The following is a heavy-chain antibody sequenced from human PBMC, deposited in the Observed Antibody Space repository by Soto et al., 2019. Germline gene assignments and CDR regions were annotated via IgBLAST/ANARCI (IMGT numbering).Heavy chain of an antibody. V-gene: IGHV1-69*06. D-gene: IGHD3-10*01. CDR2: IIPIFGSS. CDR3: AGWFGDFRRYYYGMDV. J-gene: IGHJ6*02. Sequence: QVQLVQSGAEVKKPGSSVKVSCKASGGSFSTYAISWVRQAPGQGLEWMGGIIPIFGSSNSPQQFQGRLMITADKSTSTIYMELRSLRSDDTAVYYCAGWFGDFRRYYYGMDVWGQGTTVTVSS. CDR1: GGSFSTYA.